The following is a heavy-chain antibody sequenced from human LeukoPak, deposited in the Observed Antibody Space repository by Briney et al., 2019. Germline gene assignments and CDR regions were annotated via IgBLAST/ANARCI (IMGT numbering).Heavy chain of an antibody. CDR3: ARDISPNSGFDP. V-gene: IGHV1-2*02. CDR2: INPNSGDT. J-gene: IGHJ5*02. D-gene: IGHD3-3*02. CDR1: GYTFTGHY. Sequence: ASVKVSCKASGYTFTGHYIHWVRQAPGQGLEWMGWINPNSGDTNYAQKFQGRVTMTGDTSIGTAYLEMGMLRSDDTAVYYCARDISPNSGFDPWGQGTLVTVSS.